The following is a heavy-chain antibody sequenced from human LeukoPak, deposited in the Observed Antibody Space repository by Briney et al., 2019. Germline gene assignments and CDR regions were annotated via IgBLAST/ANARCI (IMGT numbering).Heavy chain of an antibody. CDR2: LSGNGGST. D-gene: IGHD6-13*01. CDR3: ASLQPALGLPGFAY. Sequence: GGSLRLSCAASGFTFNNYAMSWVRQAPGKGLEWVSALSGNGGSTYYADSVKGRFTISRDNSKNTLYLQMNSLRAEDTAVYYCASLQPALGLPGFAYWGQGTPVTVSS. J-gene: IGHJ4*02. CDR1: GFTFNNYA. V-gene: IGHV3-23*01.